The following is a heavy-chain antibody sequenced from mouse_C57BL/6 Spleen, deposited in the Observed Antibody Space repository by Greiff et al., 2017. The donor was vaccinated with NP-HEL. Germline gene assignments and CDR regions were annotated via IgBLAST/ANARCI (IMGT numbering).Heavy chain of an antibody. CDR1: GFTFSNYW. Sequence: EVQLQESGGGLVQPGGSMKLSCVASGFTFSNYWMNWVRQSPEKGLEWVAQIRLKSDNYYKHYAESVKGRFTISRADSKSSVYLQMNNLRAEDTGIYYCTGVSNYWGQGTTLTVSS. J-gene: IGHJ2*01. CDR2: IRLKSDNYYK. V-gene: IGHV6-3*01. CDR3: TGVSNY.